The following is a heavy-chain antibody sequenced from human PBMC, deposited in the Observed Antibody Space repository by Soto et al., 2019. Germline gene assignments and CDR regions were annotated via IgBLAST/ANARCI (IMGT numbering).Heavy chain of an antibody. D-gene: IGHD3-22*01. V-gene: IGHV3-23*01. Sequence: PGGSLILSCAASGFTFSSYAMSWVRQAPGKGLEWVSAISGSGGSTYYADSVKGRFTISRDNSKNTLYLQMNSLRAEDTAVYYCARAPIVVVILSSSYFDYWGQGTLVTVSS. CDR2: ISGSGGST. J-gene: IGHJ4*02. CDR3: ARAPIVVVILSSSYFDY. CDR1: GFTFSSYA.